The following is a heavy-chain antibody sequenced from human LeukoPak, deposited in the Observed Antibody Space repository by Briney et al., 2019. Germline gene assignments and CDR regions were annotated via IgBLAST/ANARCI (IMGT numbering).Heavy chain of an antibody. J-gene: IGHJ3*02. CDR3: AIPEMTTVTKAAFDI. CDR2: IIPILGIA. Sequence: SVKVSCKASGGTFSSYAISWVRQAPGQGLEWMGRIIPILGIANYAQKFQGRVTITADKSTSTAYMELSSLRSEDTAVYYCAIPEMTTVTKAAFDIWGQGTMVTVSS. V-gene: IGHV1-69*04. D-gene: IGHD4-17*01. CDR1: GGTFSSYA.